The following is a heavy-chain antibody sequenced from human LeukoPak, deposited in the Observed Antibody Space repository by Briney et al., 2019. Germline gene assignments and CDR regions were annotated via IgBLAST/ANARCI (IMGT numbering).Heavy chain of an antibody. CDR2: INSDASDT. CDR1: GFTFSRHW. D-gene: IGHD2-2*01. V-gene: IGHV3-74*01. Sequence: GGSLRLSCEASGFTFSRHWMHWVRQAPGKGLGWISRINSDASDTNYADFVKGRFTISRDNAKNTVYLQINSLRDEDTAVYYCARICSSTDCLIPDWGQGTLVTVSS. J-gene: IGHJ4*02. CDR3: ARICSSTDCLIPD.